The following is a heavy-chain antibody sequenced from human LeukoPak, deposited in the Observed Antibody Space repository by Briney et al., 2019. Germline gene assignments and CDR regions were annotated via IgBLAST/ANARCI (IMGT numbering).Heavy chain of an antibody. CDR2: INHSGST. V-gene: IGHV4-34*01. J-gene: IGHJ4*02. D-gene: IGHD2-2*02. CDR3: ARGSLRPGYIWSD. CDR1: GGSFSGYY. Sequence: SETLSLTCAVYGGSFSGYYWSWIRQPPGKGLEWIGEINHSGSTNYNPSLKSRVTISVDTSKNQFSLKLSSVTAADTAVYYCARGSLRPGYIWSDWGQGTLVTVSS.